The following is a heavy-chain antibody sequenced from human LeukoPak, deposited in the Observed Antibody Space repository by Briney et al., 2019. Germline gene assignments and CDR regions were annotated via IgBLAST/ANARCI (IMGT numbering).Heavy chain of an antibody. D-gene: IGHD1-26*01. V-gene: IGHV1-8*01. CDR1: GYTFTSYD. Sequence: ASVKVSCKASGYTFTSYDINWVRQATGQGLEWMGWMNPNSGNTGYAQKFQGRATMTRDTSISTAYMELSSLRSEDTAVYYCAIRGIVGATFDYYYGMDVWGQGTTVTVSS. CDR3: AIRGIVGATFDYYYGMDV. J-gene: IGHJ6*02. CDR2: MNPNSGNT.